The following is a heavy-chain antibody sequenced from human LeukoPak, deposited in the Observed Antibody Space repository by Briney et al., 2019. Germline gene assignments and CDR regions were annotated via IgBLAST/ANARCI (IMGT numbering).Heavy chain of an antibody. J-gene: IGHJ4*02. V-gene: IGHV1-2*04. Sequence: ASVKVSYKASGYTFTGYYMHWVRQAPGQGLEWMGWINPNSGGTNYAQKFQGWVTMTRDTSISTAYMELSRLRSDDTAVYYCARDGDIVATMGLGYWGQGTLVTVSS. CDR3: ARDGDIVATMGLGY. CDR2: INPNSGGT. D-gene: IGHD5-12*01. CDR1: GYTFTGYY.